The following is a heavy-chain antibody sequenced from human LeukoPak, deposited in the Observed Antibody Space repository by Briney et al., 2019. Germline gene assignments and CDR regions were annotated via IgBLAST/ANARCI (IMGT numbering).Heavy chain of an antibody. CDR2: ISDSSSTI. CDR3: ARDRPSGGGGDLY. CDR1: GFTFSSNS. Sequence: GGSLRLSCAASGFTFSSNSMNWVRQAPGKGLEWVSYISDSSSTIYYADSVKGRSTISRDNAKNSVYLQMNSLRAEDTAVYYCARDRPSGGGGDLYWGQGTLVTVSS. V-gene: IGHV3-48*01. J-gene: IGHJ4*02. D-gene: IGHD2-21*01.